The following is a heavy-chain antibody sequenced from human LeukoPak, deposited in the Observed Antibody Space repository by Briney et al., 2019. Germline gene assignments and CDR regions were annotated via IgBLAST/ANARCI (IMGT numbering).Heavy chain of an antibody. D-gene: IGHD3-10*01. J-gene: IGHJ6*03. CDR3: ARVIYYGSGNYYYYYFYMDV. CDR1: GFTFSDYW. CDR2: IKESEK. V-gene: IGHV3-7*01. Sequence: PGGSLRLSCAASGFTFSDYWMTSVRQAPGKGLEWVANIKESEKYYVDSVKGRFTISRDNAKNSLYLQMNSLRAEDTAVYYCARVIYYGSGNYYYYYFYMDVWGKGTTVTVSS.